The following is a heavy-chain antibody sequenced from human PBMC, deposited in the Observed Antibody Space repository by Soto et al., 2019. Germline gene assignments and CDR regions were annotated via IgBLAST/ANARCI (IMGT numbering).Heavy chain of an antibody. CDR1: GGSVSSGSYY. Sequence: QVQLQESGPGLVKPSEPLSLTCTVSGGSVSSGSYYWSWIRQPPGKRLEWLGYIYYSGSTNYNPSLQSRVTISVDTSKNQFSLHLSSVTAADTAVYYCARHYGTRDRQYNWFDPWGQGTLVTVSS. D-gene: IGHD1-7*01. CDR3: ARHYGTRDRQYNWFDP. V-gene: IGHV4-61*01. J-gene: IGHJ5*02. CDR2: IYYSGST.